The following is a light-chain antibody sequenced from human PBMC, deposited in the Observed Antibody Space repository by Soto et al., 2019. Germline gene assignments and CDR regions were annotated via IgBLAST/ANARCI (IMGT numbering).Light chain of an antibody. CDR1: QSLLHSNGYNY. J-gene: IGKJ1*01. V-gene: IGKV2-28*01. CDR3: MQALQTPWT. CDR2: LGS. Sequence: DIVMTQSPLSLPVTPGEPASISCRSSQSLLHSNGYNYSDWYMQKPGQSPQILIYLGSNRASGVPDRFSGSGSGTDVTLKISSVEAEDVGVYYCMQALQTPWTFGQGTKVEIK.